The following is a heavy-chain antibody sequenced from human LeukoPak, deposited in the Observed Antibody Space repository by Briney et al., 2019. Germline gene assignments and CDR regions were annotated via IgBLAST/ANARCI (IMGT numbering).Heavy chain of an antibody. CDR1: GFTFSNYA. V-gene: IGHV3-30-3*01. CDR3: ARDQPGTYTLSST. J-gene: IGHJ5*02. CDR2: MSFDGSDK. Sequence: GGSLRLSCAASGFTFSNYAMHWVRQAPGKGLEWVAFMSFDGSDKYYADSVKGRFTVSRDNSKNTLYLQMNSLRFEDTAVYYCARDQPGTYTLSSTWGQGTLVTVSS. D-gene: IGHD6-19*01.